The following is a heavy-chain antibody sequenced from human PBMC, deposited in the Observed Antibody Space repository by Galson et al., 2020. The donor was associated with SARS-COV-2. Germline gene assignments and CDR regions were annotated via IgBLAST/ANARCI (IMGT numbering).Heavy chain of an antibody. V-gene: IGHV3-74*01. D-gene: IGHD3-22*01. J-gene: IGHJ6*02. CDR3: ATQEFYYGSSGYEESDYGMDV. Sequence: GVLKISCAASGFTFSNYWMHWVRQAPGKGLVWVSRINGDGRSRTYADSVKGRFTISRDSAKNTVSLQMNSLRAEDTAVYYCATQEFYYGSSGYEESDYGMDVWGQGTTVTVSS. CDR1: GFTFSNYW. CDR2: INGDGRSR.